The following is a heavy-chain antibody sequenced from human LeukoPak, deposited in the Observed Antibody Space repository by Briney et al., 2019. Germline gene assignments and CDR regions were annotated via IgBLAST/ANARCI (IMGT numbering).Heavy chain of an antibody. Sequence: EASVKVSCKASGYTFTSYAMHWVRQAPGQRLEWMGWINAGNGNTKYSQKFQGRVTITRDTSASTAYMELSSLRSEDTAVYYCARDLPRITMVRGVNGMDVWGKGTTVTVSS. D-gene: IGHD3-10*01. J-gene: IGHJ6*04. CDR3: ARDLPRITMVRGVNGMDV. CDR1: GYTFTSYA. V-gene: IGHV1-3*01. CDR2: INAGNGNT.